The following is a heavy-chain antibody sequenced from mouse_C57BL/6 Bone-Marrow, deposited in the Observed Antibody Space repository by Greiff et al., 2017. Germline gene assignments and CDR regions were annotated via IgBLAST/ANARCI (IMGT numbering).Heavy chain of an antibody. CDR1: GFTFNTYA. J-gene: IGHJ2*01. D-gene: IGHD1-1*01. V-gene: IGHV10-3*01. Sequence: EVKLVESGGGLVQPKGSLKLSCAASGFTFNTYAMHWVRQAPGKGLEWVARIRSKSSNYATYYADSEKDRFTITRDNSQSMLYLQINNLKTESTAMYYCVGEPLYDYGSPYVDYWGQGTTLTVSA. CDR2: IRSKSSNYAT. CDR3: VGEPLYDYGSPYVDY.